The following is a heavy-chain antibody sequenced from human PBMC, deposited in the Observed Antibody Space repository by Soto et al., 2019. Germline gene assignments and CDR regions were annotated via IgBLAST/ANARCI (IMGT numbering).Heavy chain of an antibody. CDR3: ARDRAGAQYGLDV. V-gene: IGHV3-48*02. Sequence: GGSLRLSCAASGFTFSTYSMNWVRQAPGKGLEWVSYISSSSSTIFYTDSVKGRFTVSRDNAKNSLYLQMNSLRDEDTAVYYCARDRAGAQYGLDVWGQGTTVTVSS. D-gene: IGHD1-26*01. J-gene: IGHJ6*02. CDR1: GFTFSTYS. CDR2: ISSSSSTI.